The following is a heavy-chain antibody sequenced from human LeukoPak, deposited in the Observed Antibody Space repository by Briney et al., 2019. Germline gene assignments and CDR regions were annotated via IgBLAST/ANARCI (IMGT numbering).Heavy chain of an antibody. V-gene: IGHV3-7*01. CDR2: IKQDASEK. Sequence: GGSLRLSCAASRFTFSNYWMNWVRQAPGKGLEWVANIKQDASEKYYVDSVRGRFTISRDNAKNSLYLQMNSLRAEDTAVYYCARGVHGDYSSDYWGQGTLVTVSS. D-gene: IGHD4-17*01. CDR1: RFTFSNYW. CDR3: ARGVHGDYSSDY. J-gene: IGHJ4*02.